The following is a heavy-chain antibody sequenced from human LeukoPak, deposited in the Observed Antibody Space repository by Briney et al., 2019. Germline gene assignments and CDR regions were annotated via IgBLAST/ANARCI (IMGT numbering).Heavy chain of an antibody. V-gene: IGHV3-33*01. CDR2: IWYDGSNK. Sequence: GGSLRLSCAASGFTFSSYGMHWVRQAPGKGLEWVALIWYDGSNKYYADSVKGRFTISRDNSKNTLYLQMNSLRAEDTAVYYRARASSYFDYWGQGTLVTVSS. CDR1: GFTFSSYG. D-gene: IGHD5/OR15-5a*01. CDR3: ARASSYFDY. J-gene: IGHJ4*02.